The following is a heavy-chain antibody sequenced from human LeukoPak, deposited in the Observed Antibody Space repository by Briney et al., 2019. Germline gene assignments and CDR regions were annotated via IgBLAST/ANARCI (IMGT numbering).Heavy chain of an antibody. J-gene: IGHJ4*02. CDR1: GFTFSSYA. CDR3: ARDRGPYSSSLYFDY. D-gene: IGHD6-6*01. Sequence: GGSLRLSCAASGFTFSSYAMHWVRQAPGKGLEWVAVISYDGSNKYYADSVKGRFTISRDNSKNTLYLQMNSLRAEDTAVYYCARDRGPYSSSLYFDYWGQRTLVTVSS. V-gene: IGHV3-30-3*01. CDR2: ISYDGSNK.